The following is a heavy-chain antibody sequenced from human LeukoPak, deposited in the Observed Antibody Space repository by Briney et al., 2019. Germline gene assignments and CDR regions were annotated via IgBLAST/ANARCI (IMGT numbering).Heavy chain of an antibody. D-gene: IGHD3-22*01. J-gene: IGHJ5*02. Sequence: PSETLSLTCTVSGGSISSYYWSWIRQPPGKGLEWIGYIYSSGSTNYNPSLTSRVTISVDTSKNQFSLKLSSVTAADTAVYYCARIDSSGYYLNWFDPWGQGTLVTVSS. V-gene: IGHV4-59*01. CDR2: IYSSGST. CDR3: ARIDSSGYYLNWFDP. CDR1: GGSISSYY.